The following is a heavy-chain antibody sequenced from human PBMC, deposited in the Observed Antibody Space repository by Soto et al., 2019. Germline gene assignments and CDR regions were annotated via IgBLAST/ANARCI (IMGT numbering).Heavy chain of an antibody. CDR1: GFTFSSYG. Sequence: QVQLVESGGGVVQPGRSLRLSCAASGFTFSSYGMHWVRQAPGKGLEWVAVISYDGSNKYYADSVKGRFTISRDNSKNTLYLQMNSLRDEDTAVYYCAKDSGGAFDPWGQGTLVTVSS. CDR3: AKDSGGAFDP. V-gene: IGHV3-30*18. D-gene: IGHD1-26*01. CDR2: ISYDGSNK. J-gene: IGHJ5*02.